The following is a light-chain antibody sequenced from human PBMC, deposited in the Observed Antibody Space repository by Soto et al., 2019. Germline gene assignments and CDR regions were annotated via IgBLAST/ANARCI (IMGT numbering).Light chain of an antibody. CDR3: HQRQSWPRT. CDR1: QAVNTR. V-gene: IGKV3-11*01. J-gene: IGKJ1*01. CDR2: LAS. Sequence: DIVLTQSPATLSSFPGDRVTLSCRASQAVNTRLAWYQHKPGQAPRLLIYLASNRAAGVPAKFSGSGSGTDFTLTISDVEPEDFAVYYCHQRQSWPRTFGQGTTGDIK.